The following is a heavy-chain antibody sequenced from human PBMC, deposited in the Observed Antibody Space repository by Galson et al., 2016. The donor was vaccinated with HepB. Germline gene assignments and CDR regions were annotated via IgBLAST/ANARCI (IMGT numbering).Heavy chain of an antibody. CDR1: GFNFDNYG. D-gene: IGHD3-3*01. V-gene: IGHV3-30*18. CDR2: ISYDETKK. CDR3: VKGRGKMEWLLDYYLDV. J-gene: IGHJ6*03. Sequence: LRLSCAASGFNFDNYGMHWVRQAPGKGLEWVAGISYDETKKYYADSVKGRFIISRDNSKNTLYLQMKSLRPEDTAIYYCVKGRGKMEWLLDYYLDVWGKGTALIVSS.